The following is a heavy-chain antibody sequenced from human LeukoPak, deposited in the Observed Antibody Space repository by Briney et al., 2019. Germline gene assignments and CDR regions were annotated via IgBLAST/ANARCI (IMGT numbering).Heavy chain of an antibody. CDR3: SRDHYYGSGSSHSFDY. CDR1: GFTFSSYW. Sequence: GGSLRLSCAASGFTFSSYWMHWVRQAPGKGLVWVSRINRAGSSTTYADSAKGRFTISRDNAKNTLYLQMNSLRAEDTAVYYCSRDHYYGSGSSHSFDYWGQGTLVTVSS. D-gene: IGHD3-10*01. CDR2: INRAGSST. V-gene: IGHV3-74*01. J-gene: IGHJ4*02.